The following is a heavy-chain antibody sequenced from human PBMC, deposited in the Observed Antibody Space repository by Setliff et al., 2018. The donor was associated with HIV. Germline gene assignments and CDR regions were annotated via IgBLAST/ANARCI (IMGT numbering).Heavy chain of an antibody. V-gene: IGHV1-3*01. Sequence: ASVKVSCKASGYTFTNSGMHWMRQAPGQRLEWMGWINAGNGNTKYSQKFQGRVTITRDTSASTAYMELSSLRSEDTAVYYCAKGGSSSWYMFDYWGQGTLVTVSS. CDR1: GYTFTNSG. J-gene: IGHJ4*02. CDR2: INAGNGNT. D-gene: IGHD6-13*01. CDR3: AKGGSSSWYMFDY.